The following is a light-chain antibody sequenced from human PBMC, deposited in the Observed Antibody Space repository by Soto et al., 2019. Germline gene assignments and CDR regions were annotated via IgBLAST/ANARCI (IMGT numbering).Light chain of an antibody. CDR3: CSYTSSSTPVV. J-gene: IGLJ2*01. Sequence: QSALTQPASVSGSPGQSITISCTGTSSDVGGYNYVSWYQQHPGKAPKLMIYDVSNRPSGVSNRFSGSKSGNTASLTISGLQAEDEADYYCCSYTSSSTPVVFGGGTKLTDL. V-gene: IGLV2-14*01. CDR1: SSDVGGYNY. CDR2: DVS.